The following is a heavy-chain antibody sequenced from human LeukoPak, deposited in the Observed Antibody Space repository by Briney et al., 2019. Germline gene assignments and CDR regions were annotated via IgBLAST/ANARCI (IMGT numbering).Heavy chain of an antibody. CDR2: IKSDGST. J-gene: IGHJ1*01. CDR1: GFTFSTCW. Sequence: PTGGSLRLSCAASGFTFSTCWMHWVRQAPGKGLVWVSRIKSDGSTNYADSVKGRFTISRDNAKNTVSLQMNSLRPEDTGVYYCARAPSEIGGYYPEYFRHWGQGTLVTVSS. D-gene: IGHD3-22*01. V-gene: IGHV3-74*01. CDR3: ARAPSEIGGYYPEYFRH.